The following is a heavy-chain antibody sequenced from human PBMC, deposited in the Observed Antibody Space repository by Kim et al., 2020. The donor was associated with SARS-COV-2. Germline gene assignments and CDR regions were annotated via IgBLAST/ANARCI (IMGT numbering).Heavy chain of an antibody. D-gene: IGHD1-26*01. V-gene: IGHV1-3*01. CDR1: GYTFTSYA. J-gene: IGHJ4*02. CDR2: INAGNGNT. Sequence: ASVKVSCKASGYTFTSYAMHWVRQAPGQRLEWMGWINAGNGNTKYSQKFQGRVTITRDTSASTAYMELSSLRSEDTAVYYCARDSCIGGATTRCGKDYDYWGQGTLVTVSS. CDR3: ARDSCIGGATTRCGKDYDY.